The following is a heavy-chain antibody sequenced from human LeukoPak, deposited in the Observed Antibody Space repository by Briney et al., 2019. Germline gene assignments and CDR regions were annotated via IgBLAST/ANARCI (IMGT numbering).Heavy chain of an antibody. J-gene: IGHJ4*02. CDR1: GFTFSSYA. Sequence: QPGRSLRLSCAASGFTFSSYAMHWVRQSLDKGLEWVAVMSYDGFNKYYADSVKGRFTISRDNSKNTLYLQMNSLRAEDTAVYYCAKTEGYSYGYYFDYWGQGTLVTVSS. D-gene: IGHD5-18*01. CDR3: AKTEGYSYGYYFDY. CDR2: MSYDGFNK. V-gene: IGHV3-30*18.